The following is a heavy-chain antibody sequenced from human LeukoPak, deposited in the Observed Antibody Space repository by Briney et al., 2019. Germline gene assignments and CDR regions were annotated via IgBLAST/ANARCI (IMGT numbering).Heavy chain of an antibody. J-gene: IGHJ3*02. D-gene: IGHD2-21*02. Sequence: GESLKISCKGSEYSFSNYWIGWVRKLPGTGLEWMGIIYPGNSDTIYRPSFQGQVTISADKTISTAYLQWSSLKASDTAMYYCARHGGDSSGGAFDIWGQGTMIIVSS. CDR3: ARHGGDSSGGAFDI. CDR1: EYSFSNYW. V-gene: IGHV5-51*01. CDR2: IYPGNSDT.